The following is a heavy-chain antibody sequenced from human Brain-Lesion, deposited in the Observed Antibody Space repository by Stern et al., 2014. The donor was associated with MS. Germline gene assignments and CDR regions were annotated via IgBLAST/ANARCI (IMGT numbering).Heavy chain of an antibody. V-gene: IGHV4-39*01. Sequence: VQLVESGPGLVKPSETLSLTCTVAGGSVSSTSYAWAWIRQPPGKGLGWIGTIYYSGNTYYSPSPKSRLTISLATSKTQFSLQLRSVTAADTAVYYCAGEEDIRYCSGGSCTGNWFDPWGQGTLVTVSS. CDR3: AGEEDIRYCSGGSCTGNWFDP. J-gene: IGHJ5*02. CDR2: IYYSGNT. CDR1: GGSVSSTSYA. D-gene: IGHD2-15*01.